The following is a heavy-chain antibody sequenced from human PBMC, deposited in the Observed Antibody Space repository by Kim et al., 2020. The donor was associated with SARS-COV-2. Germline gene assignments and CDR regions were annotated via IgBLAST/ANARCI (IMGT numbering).Heavy chain of an antibody. CDR3: ARDLHGSYPRGY. V-gene: IGHV1-18*01. Sequence: NYAQKLQGRVTMTTDTSTSTAYMELRSLRSDDTAVYYCARDLHGSYPRGYWGQGTLVTVSS. D-gene: IGHD1-26*01. J-gene: IGHJ4*02.